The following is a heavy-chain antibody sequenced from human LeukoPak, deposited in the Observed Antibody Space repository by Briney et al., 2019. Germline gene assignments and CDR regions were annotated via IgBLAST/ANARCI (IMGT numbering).Heavy chain of an antibody. CDR1: GFTFSNYA. J-gene: IGHJ5*02. V-gene: IGHV3-23*01. Sequence: GGSLRLSCLPSGFTFSNYAMTWVRQAPGKGLEWVSSISGSGGTSYYADSVKGRFTISRDSAKNSLFLQINSLRVEDTAVYYCARDGRGDYCSGGSCLMFDPWGQGTLVTVSS. CDR3: ARDGRGDYCSGGSCLMFDP. D-gene: IGHD2-15*01. CDR2: ISGSGGTS.